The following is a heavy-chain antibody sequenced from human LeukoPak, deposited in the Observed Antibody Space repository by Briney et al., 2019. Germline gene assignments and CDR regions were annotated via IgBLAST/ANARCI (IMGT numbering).Heavy chain of an antibody. D-gene: IGHD3-16*01. CDR1: GLTISDSW. J-gene: IGHJ4*02. Sequence: PGGSLRLSCAASGLTISDSWMHWVRQAPEKGLMWVSRLASDESNKIYADSVKGRFTISRDNAKNTLYLQMNSLRVEDTGIYYCARDAGWGRLDSWGQGALVTVSS. V-gene: IGHV3-74*01. CDR2: LASDESNK. CDR3: ARDAGWGRLDS.